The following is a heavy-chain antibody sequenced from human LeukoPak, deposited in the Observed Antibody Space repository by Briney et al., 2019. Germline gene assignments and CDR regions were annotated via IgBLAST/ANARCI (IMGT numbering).Heavy chain of an antibody. J-gene: IGHJ4*02. CDR2: IRYDGSNK. CDR3: AKGAYGLTLDY. V-gene: IGHV3-30*02. Sequence: GGSLRLSCAASGFTFSSYGMLWVRQAPGKGLEWVAFIRYDGSNKHYADSVEGRFTISRDNSKNTLYLHMKTRRDEDTAVYCCAKGAYGLTLDYWGQGTLVTVSS. D-gene: IGHD1-14*01. CDR1: GFTFSSYG.